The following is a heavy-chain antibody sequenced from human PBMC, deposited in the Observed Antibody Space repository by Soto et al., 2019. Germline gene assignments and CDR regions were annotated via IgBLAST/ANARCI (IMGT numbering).Heavy chain of an antibody. D-gene: IGHD3-10*01. CDR2: ISAYNGNT. J-gene: IGHJ3*02. Sequence: ASVKVSCKASGYTFTSYGISWVRQAPGQRLERMGWISAYNGNTNYAQKLQGRVTMTTDTSTSTAYMELRSLRSDDTAVYYCARGTVWFGELLTVFGLPVDAFDIWGRGTMVTVSS. CDR3: ARGTVWFGELLTVFGLPVDAFDI. CDR1: GYTFTSYG. V-gene: IGHV1-18*01.